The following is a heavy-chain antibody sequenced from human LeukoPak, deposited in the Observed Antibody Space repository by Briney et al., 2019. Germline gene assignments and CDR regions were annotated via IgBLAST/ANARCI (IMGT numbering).Heavy chain of an antibody. CDR3: ARDPAHYYGSGSPRGWFDP. J-gene: IGHJ5*02. D-gene: IGHD3-10*01. CDR1: GFTFSSYS. Sequence: GGSLRLSCAASGFTFSSYSMSWVRQAPGKGLEWVANIKQDGSEKYYVDSVKGRFSISRDNAKNTLYLQMNSLRAEDTAVYYCARDPAHYYGSGSPRGWFDPWGQGTLVTVSS. CDR2: IKQDGSEK. V-gene: IGHV3-7*01.